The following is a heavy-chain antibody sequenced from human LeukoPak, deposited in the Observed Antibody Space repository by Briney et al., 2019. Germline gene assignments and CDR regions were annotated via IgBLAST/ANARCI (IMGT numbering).Heavy chain of an antibody. J-gene: IGHJ5*02. V-gene: IGHV4-34*01. Sequence: SETLSLTCAVYGGSFSGYYWSWIRQPPGKGLEWIGEINHSGSTNYNPSLKSRVTIPVDTSKNQFSLKLSSVTAADTAVYYCARGSLRFDPWGQGTLVTVSS. CDR2: INHSGST. CDR3: ARGSLRFDP. CDR1: GGSFSGYY.